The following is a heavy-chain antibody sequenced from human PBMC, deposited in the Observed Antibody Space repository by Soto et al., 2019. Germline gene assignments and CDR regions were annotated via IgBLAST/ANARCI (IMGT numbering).Heavy chain of an antibody. Sequence: ASVKVSCKASGYTFTSYAMHWVRQAPGQRLEWMGWINADNGNTKYAQKFLGRVTMTTDTSTSTAYMELRSLRSDDTAVYYCARDSLKYYDFWSGYYTPFDYWGQGTLVTVSS. V-gene: IGHV1-3*01. D-gene: IGHD3-3*01. CDR1: GYTFTSYA. J-gene: IGHJ4*02. CDR2: INADNGNT. CDR3: ARDSLKYYDFWSGYYTPFDY.